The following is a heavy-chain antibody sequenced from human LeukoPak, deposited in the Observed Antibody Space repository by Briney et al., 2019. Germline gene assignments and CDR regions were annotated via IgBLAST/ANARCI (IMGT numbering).Heavy chain of an antibody. CDR1: GFTFSSYT. Sequence: GGSLRLSCAAAGFTFSSYTMSWVRQAPGKGLEWVSTITTSDGNTYYADSVKGRFTVSRDNSKNTLFLQMNSLRAEDTAVYYCAKDGGLWVSAHWGDSWGRGTLVTVSS. CDR3: AKDGGLWVSAHWGDS. D-gene: IGHD7-27*01. V-gene: IGHV3-23*01. CDR2: ITTSDGNT. J-gene: IGHJ4*02.